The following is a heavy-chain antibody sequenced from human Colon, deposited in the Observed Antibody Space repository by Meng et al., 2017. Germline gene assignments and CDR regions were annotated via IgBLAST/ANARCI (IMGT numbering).Heavy chain of an antibody. D-gene: IGHD5-24*01. CDR1: GDSIHDQW. CDR2: IFHFGST. Sequence: QVQIHQGGPGLMRPSGTLSLECAVSGDSIHDQWFSWVRQPPGKGLEWIGEIFHFGSTNYNPSLESRVTISVDKSKNQVSLNLISVTAADTAVYYRAKAAAYNLDIWGPGILVTVSS. CDR3: AKAAAYNLDI. J-gene: IGHJ4*02. V-gene: IGHV4-4*02.